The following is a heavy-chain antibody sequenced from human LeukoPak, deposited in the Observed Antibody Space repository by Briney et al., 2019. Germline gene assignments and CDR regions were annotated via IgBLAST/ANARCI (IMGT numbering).Heavy chain of an antibody. V-gene: IGHV3-7*01. Sequence: PGGSLRLSCAASGFTFSSYWMSWVRQAPGKGLEWVANIKQDGSEKYYVASVKGRFTISRDNAKNSLYLQMNSLRAEDTAVYYCARTAVAITLYYFDYWGQGTLVTVSS. D-gene: IGHD6-19*01. CDR2: IKQDGSEK. J-gene: IGHJ4*02. CDR3: ARTAVAITLYYFDY. CDR1: GFTFSSYW.